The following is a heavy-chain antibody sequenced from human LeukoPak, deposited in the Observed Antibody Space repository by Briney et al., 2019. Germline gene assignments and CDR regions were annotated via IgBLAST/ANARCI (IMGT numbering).Heavy chain of an antibody. J-gene: IGHJ3*02. D-gene: IGHD3-9*01. CDR1: GGSISSYY. V-gene: IGHV4-59*01. CDR2: IYYSGST. CDR3: ARVPYYDILTGRGAFDI. Sequence: SETLSLTCTVSGGSISSYYWSWIRQPPGKGLEWLGFIYYSGSTNYNPSLKSRVTISVDTSKNQFSLKLSSVTAAGTAVYYCARVPYYDILTGRGAFDIWGQGTMVTVSS.